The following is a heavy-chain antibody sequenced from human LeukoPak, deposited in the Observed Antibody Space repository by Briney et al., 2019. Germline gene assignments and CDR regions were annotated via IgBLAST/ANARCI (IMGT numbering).Heavy chain of an antibody. CDR2: ISGSGGST. J-gene: IGHJ4*02. CDR1: GFTFSSYA. V-gene: IGHV3-23*01. CDR3: AKQKVGGTVIRYFDY. D-gene: IGHD1-26*01. Sequence: LSGGSLRLSCAASGFTFSSYAMSWVRQAPGKGLEWVSVISGSGGSTYSAESVKGRFTISRDNSKNTLYLQMNSLRVEDTAVYYCAKQKVGGTVIRYFDYWGQGTLATVSS.